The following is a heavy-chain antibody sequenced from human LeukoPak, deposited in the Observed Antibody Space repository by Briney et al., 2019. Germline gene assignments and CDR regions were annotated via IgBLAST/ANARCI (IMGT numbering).Heavy chain of an antibody. J-gene: IGHJ3*02. D-gene: IGHD3-22*01. CDR1: GFTFSTYA. CDR3: AKDRSISMIVVVTAPLAFDI. CDR2: ISGSGGST. V-gene: IGHV3-23*01. Sequence: GGSLRLSCAASGFTFSTYAMSWVRQSPGKGLECVAAISGSGGSTYYADSVKGRFTISRDNSKNTLYLQMNSLRAEDTAVYYCAKDRSISMIVVVTAPLAFDIWGQGTMVTVSS.